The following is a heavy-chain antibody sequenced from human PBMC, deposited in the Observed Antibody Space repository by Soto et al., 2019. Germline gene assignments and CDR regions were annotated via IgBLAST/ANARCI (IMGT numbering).Heavy chain of an antibody. D-gene: IGHD3-22*01. CDR1: GFTFTSYG. Sequence: QVQLVESGGGVVQPGRSLRLSCAASGFTFTSYGMHWVRQAPGKGLEWVAVISYDGSNKYYADSVKGRFTISRDNSKNTLYLQMNSLRAEDTAVYYCAKGGPHYYDSRGNLRYWGQGTLVTVSS. J-gene: IGHJ4*02. V-gene: IGHV3-30*18. CDR3: AKGGPHYYDSRGNLRY. CDR2: ISYDGSNK.